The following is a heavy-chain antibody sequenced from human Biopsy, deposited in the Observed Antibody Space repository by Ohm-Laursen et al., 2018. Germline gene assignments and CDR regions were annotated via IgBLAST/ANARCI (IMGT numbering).Heavy chain of an antibody. CDR1: GFTFNRSA. D-gene: IGHD2-21*02. CDR2: IVVGGGNT. Sequence: ESSVKVSCKASGFTFNRSAMQWVRQARGQRLKWIGWIVVGGGNTNYAQKFQERVTITRDMSTSTAYMELSSLRSEDTAVYYCASRPNCGGDCSSGFDYWGQGTLVTVSS. CDR3: ASRPNCGGDCSSGFDY. J-gene: IGHJ4*02. V-gene: IGHV1-58*02.